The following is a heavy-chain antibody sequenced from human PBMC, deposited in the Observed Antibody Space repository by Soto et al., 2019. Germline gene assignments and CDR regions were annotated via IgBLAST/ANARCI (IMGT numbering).Heavy chain of an antibody. D-gene: IGHD6-19*01. V-gene: IGHV3-7*04. Sequence: EVHLVESGGGLVQPGGSLRLSCAASGFTFSSYWMSWVRQAPGKGLEWVANIKYDGSEKYYVDSVKGRFTISRDNAKNSVYLQLNILRDEDTAVYYCARGEQWLVRWVYWGQGTLVTVSS. CDR1: GFTFSSYW. J-gene: IGHJ4*02. CDR2: IKYDGSEK. CDR3: ARGEQWLVRWVY.